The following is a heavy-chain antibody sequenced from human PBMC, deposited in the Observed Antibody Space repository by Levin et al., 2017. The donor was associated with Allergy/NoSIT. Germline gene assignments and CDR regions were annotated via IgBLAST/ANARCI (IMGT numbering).Heavy chain of an antibody. Sequence: LSLTCAASGFRFSSYGMHWVRQAPGKGLEWVAIIWYDGMRKYYADSVQGRFTISRDNSKNTLYLQMDSLRAEDTAVYYCARLGISALGYCSGGSCHPDYWGQGTLVTVSS. CDR1: GFRFSSYG. CDR3: ARLGISALGYCSGGSCHPDY. CDR2: IWYDGMRK. V-gene: IGHV3-33*01. D-gene: IGHD2-15*01. J-gene: IGHJ4*02.